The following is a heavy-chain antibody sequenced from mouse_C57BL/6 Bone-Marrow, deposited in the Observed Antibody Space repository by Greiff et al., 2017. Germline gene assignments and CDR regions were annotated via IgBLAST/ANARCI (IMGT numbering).Heavy chain of an antibody. D-gene: IGHD2-4*01. CDR2: ISDGGSYT. J-gene: IGHJ4*01. CDR1: GFTFSSYA. Sequence: DVKLQESGGGLVKPGGSLKLSCAASGFTFSSYAMSWVRQTPEKRLEWVATISDGGSYTYYPDNVKGRFTISRDNAKNNLYLQMSHLKSEDTAMYYCARHYDYDVYAMGYWGQGTSVTVSS. CDR3: ARHYDYDVYAMGY. V-gene: IGHV5-4*03.